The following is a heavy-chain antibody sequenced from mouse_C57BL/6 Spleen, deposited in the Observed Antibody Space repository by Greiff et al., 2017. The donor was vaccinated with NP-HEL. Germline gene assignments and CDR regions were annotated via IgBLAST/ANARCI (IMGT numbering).Heavy chain of an antibody. CDR3: VRERGFYYDYDEGFAY. CDR2: IRSKSSNYAT. J-gene: IGHJ3*01. Sequence: VQLKESGGGLVQPKGSLKLSCAASGFTFNTYAMHWVRQAPGKGLEWVARIRSKSSNYATYYADSVKDRFTISRDDSQSMLYLQMNNLKTEDTAMYYCVRERGFYYDYDEGFAYWGQGTLVTVSA. D-gene: IGHD2-4*01. CDR1: GFTFNTYA. V-gene: IGHV10-3*01.